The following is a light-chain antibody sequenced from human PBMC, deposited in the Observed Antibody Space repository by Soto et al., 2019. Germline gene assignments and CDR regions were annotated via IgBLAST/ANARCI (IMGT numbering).Light chain of an antibody. CDR1: ESISSHY. CDR2: GAS. CDR3: QNFGDSPFT. V-gene: IGKV3-20*01. Sequence: EVVLMQSPDTLSLSPGERATLSCRASESISSHYIAWYQHKPGQAPRLLIFGASTSATGIPDRFSGSWSGTDFTLTISRLEPVDFAMYYCQNFGDSPFTFGPGTKVDIK. J-gene: IGKJ3*01.